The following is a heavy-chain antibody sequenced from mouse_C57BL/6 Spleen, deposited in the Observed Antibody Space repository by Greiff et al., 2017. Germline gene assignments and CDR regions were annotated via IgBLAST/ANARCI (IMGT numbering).Heavy chain of an antibody. J-gene: IGHJ3*01. V-gene: IGHV1-53*01. CDR1: GYTFTTYW. D-gene: IGHD3-2*02. CDR2: INPSNGGT. CDR3: ARGDSSGPAWFAY. Sequence: QVQLQQPGTELVKPGASVKLSCKASGYTFTTYWMHWVKQRPGQGLEWIGNINPSNGGTNYNEKFKSKATLTVDKSSSTAYMQLSSLTSEDSAVYYCARGDSSGPAWFAYWSQGTLVTVSA.